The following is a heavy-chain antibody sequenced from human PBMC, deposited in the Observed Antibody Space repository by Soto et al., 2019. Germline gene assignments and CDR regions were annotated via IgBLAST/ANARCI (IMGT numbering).Heavy chain of an antibody. CDR2: IYYSGST. D-gene: IGHD2-2*01. CDR3: ARLAGDVVPAAMLNYYYYYMDV. J-gene: IGHJ6*03. Sequence: ETLSLTCTVSGGSISSSSYYWGWIRQPPGKGLEWIGSIYYSGSTYYNPSLKSRVTISVDTSKNQFSLKLSSVTAADTAVYYCARLAGDVVPAAMLNYYYYYMDVWGKGTTVTVSS. CDR1: GGSISSSSYY. V-gene: IGHV4-39*01.